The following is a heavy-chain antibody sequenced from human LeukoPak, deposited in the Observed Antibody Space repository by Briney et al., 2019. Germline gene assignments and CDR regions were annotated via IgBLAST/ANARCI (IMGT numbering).Heavy chain of an antibody. CDR3: ARGGVLKSVDY. Sequence: ASETLSLTCTVSGGSISSSSYYWGWIRQPPGKGLEWIGSIYYSGNTYYNPSLKSRVTISVDTSKNQFSLRLSSVTAADTAVYYCARGGVLKSVDYWGQGTLVAVSS. CDR2: IYYSGNT. J-gene: IGHJ4*02. D-gene: IGHD3-16*01. V-gene: IGHV4-39*07. CDR1: GGSISSSSYY.